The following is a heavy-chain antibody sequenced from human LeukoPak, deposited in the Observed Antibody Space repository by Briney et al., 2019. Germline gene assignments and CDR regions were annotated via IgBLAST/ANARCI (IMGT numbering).Heavy chain of an antibody. Sequence: SETLSLTCTVSGGSVSSGSYYWGWIRQPPGKGLEWIGYIYYSGSTNYNPSLKSRVTISVDTSKNQFSLKLSSVTAADTAVYYCARSSGYYWSYFDYWGQGTLVTVSS. V-gene: IGHV4-61*01. CDR1: GGSVSSGSYY. D-gene: IGHD3-22*01. CDR3: ARSSGYYWSYFDY. CDR2: IYYSGST. J-gene: IGHJ4*02.